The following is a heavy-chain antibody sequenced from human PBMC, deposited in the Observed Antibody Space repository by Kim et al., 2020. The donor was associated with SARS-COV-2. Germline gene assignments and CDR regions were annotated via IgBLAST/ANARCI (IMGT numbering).Heavy chain of an antibody. J-gene: IGHJ4*02. Sequence: GGSLRLSCAASGFTFSNAWMSWVRQAPGKGLEWVGRIKSKTDGGTTDYAAPVKGRFTISRDDSKNTLYLQMNSLKTEDTAVYYCTTDLFSWAYYVYVWGGYRPYYFDYWGQGTLVSVSS. CDR1: GFTFSNAW. CDR2: IKSKTDGGTT. CDR3: TTDLFSWAYYVYVWGGYRPYYFDY. D-gene: IGHD3-16*01. V-gene: IGHV3-15*01.